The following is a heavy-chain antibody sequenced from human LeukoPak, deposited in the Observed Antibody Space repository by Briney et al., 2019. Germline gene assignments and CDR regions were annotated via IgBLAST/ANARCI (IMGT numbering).Heavy chain of an antibody. D-gene: IGHD5-12*01. CDR2: VYYSGNT. CDR3: AGISGYDLYFDY. V-gene: IGHV4-39*01. CDR1: GFTFSSYG. Sequence: GSLRLSCAASGFTFSSYGMHWIRQPPGKGLEWIGSVYYSGNTYYNPSLKSRVTISVDTSKNQFSLKLSSVTAADTAVYYCAGISGYDLYFDYWGQGTLVTVSS. J-gene: IGHJ4*02.